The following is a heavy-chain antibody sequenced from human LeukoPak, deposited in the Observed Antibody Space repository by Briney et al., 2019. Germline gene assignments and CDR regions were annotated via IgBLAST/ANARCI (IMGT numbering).Heavy chain of an antibody. CDR2: ISGSGGST. CDR1: GFTFSSYA. J-gene: IGHJ4*02. Sequence: GGSLRLSCAASGFTFSSYAMSWVRQAPGKGLEWVSAISGSGGSTYYADSVKGRFTISRDNSKNTLYLQMNSLRAEDTAVYYCARDLGGEDIVVVPAAINYYFDYWGQGTLVTVSS. D-gene: IGHD2-2*02. V-gene: IGHV3-23*01. CDR3: ARDLGGEDIVVVPAAINYYFDY.